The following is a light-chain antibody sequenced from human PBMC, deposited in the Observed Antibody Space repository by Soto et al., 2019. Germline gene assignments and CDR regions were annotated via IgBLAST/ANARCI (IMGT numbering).Light chain of an antibody. CDR2: GAS. CDR3: QQYGSSPRT. Sequence: EIVLTQSPGTLSLFPGERATFSCRASQSVSSTYLAWYQQKPGQAPRLLIYGASTRATGIPDRFSGSGSGTDFTLTISRLETEDLAVYYCQQYGSSPRTFGQGTKVEIK. J-gene: IGKJ1*01. CDR1: QSVSSTY. V-gene: IGKV3-20*01.